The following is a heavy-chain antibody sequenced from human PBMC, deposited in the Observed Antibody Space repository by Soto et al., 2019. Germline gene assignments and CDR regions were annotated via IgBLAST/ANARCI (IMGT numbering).Heavy chain of an antibody. CDR2: INHSGST. D-gene: IGHD2-15*01. Sequence: PSETLSLTCAVYGGSFSGYYWSWIRQPPGKGLEWIGEINHSGSTNYNPSLKSRVTISVDTSKNQFSLKLSSVPAADTAVYYCARGAAVVGSGLDYWGQGTLVTV. V-gene: IGHV4-34*01. CDR1: GGSFSGYY. J-gene: IGHJ4*02. CDR3: ARGAAVVGSGLDY.